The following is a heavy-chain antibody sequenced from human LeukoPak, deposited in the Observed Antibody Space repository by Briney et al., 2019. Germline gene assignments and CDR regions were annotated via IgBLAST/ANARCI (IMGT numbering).Heavy chain of an antibody. J-gene: IGHJ4*02. D-gene: IGHD5-18*01. CDR2: ISSGGSTI. V-gene: IGHV3-48*03. Sequence: GGSLRLSCAASGFTFSSYEMNWVRQGPGKGLEWVSYISSGGSTIYHADSVKGRFTIARDKAKNSLHLQMNSLRAEDTAVYYCARENGNSYGYLDYWGQGTLVTVSS. CDR3: ARENGNSYGYLDY. CDR1: GFTFSSYE.